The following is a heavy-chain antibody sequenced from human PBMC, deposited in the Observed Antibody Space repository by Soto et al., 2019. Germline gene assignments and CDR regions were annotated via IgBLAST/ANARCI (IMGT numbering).Heavy chain of an antibody. Sequence: EFQLVESGGGLVKPEESLRLSCAASGFSFRSYNMKWVRQAPGKGLEWVSSISNGGSQIFYADSVRGRFTIFRDNAKNSLFLQMNSLRVEDTAVYYCATIGDRDGFDIWGQGTTVTVSS. D-gene: IGHD4-17*01. CDR2: ISNGGSQI. CDR3: ATIGDRDGFDI. V-gene: IGHV3-21*06. CDR1: GFSFRSYN. J-gene: IGHJ3*02.